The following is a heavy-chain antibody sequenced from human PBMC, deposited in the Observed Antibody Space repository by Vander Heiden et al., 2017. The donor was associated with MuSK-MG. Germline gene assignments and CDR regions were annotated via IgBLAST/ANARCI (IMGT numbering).Heavy chain of an antibody. CDR3: ARDLVGAAAFDY. Sequence: VQVVESGGGLVQPGGSLSLPCAASGFTFRNYGMDWLRQAPGKGQEWISYISSSGSTIYYADSVRGRFTISRDNAKNSLKLQMNSLRAEDTAVYYCARDLVGAAAFDYWGQGALVTVSS. CDR2: ISSSGSTI. V-gene: IGHV3-48*01. J-gene: IGHJ4*02. D-gene: IGHD1-26*01. CDR1: GFTFRNYG.